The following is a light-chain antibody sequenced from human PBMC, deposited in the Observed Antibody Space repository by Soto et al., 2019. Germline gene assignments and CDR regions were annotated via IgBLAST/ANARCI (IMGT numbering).Light chain of an antibody. V-gene: IGKV1-39*01. CDR3: QQSYSTLPGT. Sequence: DIQMTQSPSSLSASVGARVTITCRASQSISSYLNWYQQKPGKAPKLLIYAASSLQSGVPSRFSGSGSGTDFTLTISSLQPEDFATYYCQQSYSTLPGTFAHGTNLEI. CDR1: QSISSY. CDR2: AAS. J-gene: IGKJ2*02.